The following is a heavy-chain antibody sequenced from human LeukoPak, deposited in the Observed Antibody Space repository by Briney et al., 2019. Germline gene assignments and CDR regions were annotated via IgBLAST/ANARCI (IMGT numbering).Heavy chain of an antibody. J-gene: IGHJ4*02. CDR2: IFFSGTT. V-gene: IGHV4-59*01. CDR3: ARGGDGYNYADY. Sequence: KPSETLSLTCTVSGGSIGRYYWSWIRQPPGKGLEWIAYIFFSGTTKYNPSLESRVTISVDTSKNQLSLDLTSVTAADTALYYCARGGDGYNYADYWGPGTLVTVSS. D-gene: IGHD5-24*01. CDR1: GGSIGRYY.